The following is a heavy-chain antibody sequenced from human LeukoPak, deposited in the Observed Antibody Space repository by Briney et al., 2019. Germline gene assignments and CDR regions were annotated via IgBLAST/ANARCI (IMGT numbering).Heavy chain of an antibody. J-gene: IGHJ6*04. V-gene: IGHV3-48*03. CDR3: AELGITMIGGV. CDR2: ISSSGSTI. CDR1: GFTFSSYA. D-gene: IGHD3-10*02. Sequence: GGSLRLSCAASGFTFSSYAMSWVRQAPGKGLEWVSYISSSGSTIYYADSVKGRFTISRDNAKNSLYLQMSSLRAEDTAVYYCAELGITMIGGVWGKGTTVTISS.